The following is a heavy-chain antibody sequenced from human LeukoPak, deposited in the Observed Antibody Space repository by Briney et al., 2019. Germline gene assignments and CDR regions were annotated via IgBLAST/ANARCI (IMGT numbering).Heavy chain of an antibody. Sequence: GGSLRLSCAVSGFTFSGFWMSWSRQAPGKGLEWVASINSDGSEGYYADVVKGRFTISRDNAKNSLYLQMNSLRAEDTAVYYCATGRDRSQYWGQGTLVTVSS. V-gene: IGHV3-7*03. CDR1: GFTFSGFW. J-gene: IGHJ4*02. CDR3: ATGRDRSQY. CDR2: INSDGSEG. D-gene: IGHD3-22*01.